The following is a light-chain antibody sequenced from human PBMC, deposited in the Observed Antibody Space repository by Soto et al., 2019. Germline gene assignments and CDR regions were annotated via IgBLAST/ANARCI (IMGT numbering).Light chain of an antibody. V-gene: IGKV3-15*01. CDR3: QQYNNWPPIT. Sequence: EIVMTQSPATLSVSPGERATLSCRASQSVSKSLAWYQQKPGQAPRLLIYSASTRATGIPARFSGSGSETEFTLTISSLQSEDFEVYYCQQYNNWPPITFGQGTRLEIK. CDR1: QSVSKS. CDR2: SAS. J-gene: IGKJ5*01.